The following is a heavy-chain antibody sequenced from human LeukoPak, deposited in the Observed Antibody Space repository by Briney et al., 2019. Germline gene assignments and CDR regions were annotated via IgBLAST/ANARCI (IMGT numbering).Heavy chain of an antibody. CDR2: INPNNGGT. D-gene: IGHD6-13*01. CDR3: AREGAPAADTNWFDP. Sequence: ASVKVSCKTSGYIFTGYYMHWVRQAPGQGLEWMGWINPNNGGTNYAQKFQGRVTMTRDTSISTAYMELSRLRSDDTAVYYCAREGAPAADTNWFDPWGQGTLVTVSS. CDR1: GYIFTGYY. V-gene: IGHV1-2*02. J-gene: IGHJ5*02.